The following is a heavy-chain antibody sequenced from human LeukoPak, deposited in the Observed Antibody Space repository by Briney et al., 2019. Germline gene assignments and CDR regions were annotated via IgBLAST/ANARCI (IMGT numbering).Heavy chain of an antibody. D-gene: IGHD3-10*01. CDR3: ARLVEMVRGVIIDYYYGMDV. CDR2: IIPIFGTA. V-gene: IGHV1-69*13. CDR1: GGTFSSYA. Sequence: GASVKVSCKASGGTFSSYAISWVRQAPGQGLEWMGGIIPIFGTANYAQKFQGRVTITADESTSTAYMELSSLRSEDTAVYYRARLVEMVRGVIIDYYYGMDVWGQGTTVTVSS. J-gene: IGHJ6*02.